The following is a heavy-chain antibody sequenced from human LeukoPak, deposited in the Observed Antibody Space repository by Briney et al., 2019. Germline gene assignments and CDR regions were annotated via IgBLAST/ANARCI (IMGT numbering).Heavy chain of an antibody. J-gene: IGHJ3*02. V-gene: IGHV4-39*07. CDR1: GGSISSSSYY. CDR3: ARGITIFGVVDAFDI. CDR2: IYYSGST. D-gene: IGHD3-3*01. Sequence: PSETLSLTCTVSGGSISSSSYYWGWIRQPPGKGLEWIGSIYYSGSTNYNPSLKSRVTISVDTSKNQFSLKLSSVTAADTAVYYCARGITIFGVVDAFDIWGQGTMVTVSS.